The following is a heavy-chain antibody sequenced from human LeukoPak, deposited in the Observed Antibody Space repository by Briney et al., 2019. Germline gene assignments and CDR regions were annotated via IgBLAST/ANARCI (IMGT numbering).Heavy chain of an antibody. CDR1: GFTVSSNY. Sequence: GGSLRLSCAASGFTVSSNYMSWVRQAPGKGLEWVSVIYSGGSTYYADSVKGRFTISRDNSKNTLYLQMNSLRAEDTAVYYCARARYYGSSIRMDVWGQGTTVTVSS. V-gene: IGHV3-53*01. D-gene: IGHD3-10*01. CDR3: ARARYYGSSIRMDV. J-gene: IGHJ6*02. CDR2: IYSGGST.